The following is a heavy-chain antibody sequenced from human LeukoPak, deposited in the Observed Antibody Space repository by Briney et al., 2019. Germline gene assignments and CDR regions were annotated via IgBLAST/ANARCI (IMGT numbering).Heavy chain of an antibody. CDR2: IYTSGST. CDR3: ARGSFFNWFDP. Sequence: SETLSLTCTVSGGSISSYYWSWIRQPAGKGLEWIGRIYTSGSTNYNPSLKSRFTMSVDTPKNQFSLKLSSVTAADTAVYYCARGSFFNWFDPWGQGTLVTVSS. V-gene: IGHV4-4*07. CDR1: GGSISSYY. J-gene: IGHJ5*02. D-gene: IGHD2-15*01.